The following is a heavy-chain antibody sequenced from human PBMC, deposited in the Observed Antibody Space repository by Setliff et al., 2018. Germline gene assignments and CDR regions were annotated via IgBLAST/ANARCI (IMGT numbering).Heavy chain of an antibody. J-gene: IGHJ5*02. Sequence: GASVKVSCKASGNRFTDYFLHWVRQAPGQGLEWMGWINPNSGDTHSAQKFQGRVTMTRDTSINTAYMELSSLTSDDTAFYYCVRSGKFGMRFWFDQWGLGTLVIVSS. CDR3: VRSGKFGMRFWFDQ. V-gene: IGHV1-2*02. D-gene: IGHD1-26*01. CDR2: INPNSGDT. CDR1: GNRFTDYF.